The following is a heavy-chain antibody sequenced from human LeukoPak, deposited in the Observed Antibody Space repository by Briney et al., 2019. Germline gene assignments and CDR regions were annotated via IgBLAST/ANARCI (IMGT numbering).Heavy chain of an antibody. J-gene: IGHJ6*03. V-gene: IGHV1-24*01. D-gene: IGHD3-10*01. Sequence: ASVKVSCKVSGYTLTELSMHWVRQAPGKGLEWMGGFDPEDGETIYAQKFQGRVTMTEDTSTDTAYMELSSLRSEDTAVYYCATTPPVRGVIITPGYYYYMDVWGKGTTVTVSS. CDR3: ATTPPVRGVIITPGYYYYMDV. CDR2: FDPEDGET. CDR1: GYTLTELS.